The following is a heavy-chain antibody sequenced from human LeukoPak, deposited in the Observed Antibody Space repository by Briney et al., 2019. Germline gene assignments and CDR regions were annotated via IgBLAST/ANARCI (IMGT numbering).Heavy chain of an antibody. CDR1: GGSIGSSSYY. CDR3: ARQSYSGYDWDY. Sequence: SETLSLTRTVSGGSIGSSSYYWGWIRQPPGKGLEWIGSIYYTGSTYYNPSLKSRVTISVDTSKNQFSLKLGSVTAADTAVYYCARQSYSGYDWDYWGQGTLVTVSS. V-gene: IGHV4-39*01. D-gene: IGHD5-12*01. CDR2: IYYTGST. J-gene: IGHJ4*02.